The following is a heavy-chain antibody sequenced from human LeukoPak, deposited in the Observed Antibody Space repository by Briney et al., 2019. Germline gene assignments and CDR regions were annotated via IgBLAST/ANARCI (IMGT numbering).Heavy chain of an antibody. CDR2: IYYSGST. Sequence: SETLSLTCTVSGGSISSYYWSWIRQPPGKGLEWIGYIYYSGSTNYNPSLKSRVTISVDTSKNQFSLKLSSVTAADTAVYYCARVPALVRYCSSTSCYQPSHYYYYYYMDVWGKGTTVTVSS. J-gene: IGHJ6*03. CDR3: ARVPALVRYCSSTSCYQPSHYYYYYYMDV. V-gene: IGHV4-59*01. CDR1: GGSISSYY. D-gene: IGHD2-2*01.